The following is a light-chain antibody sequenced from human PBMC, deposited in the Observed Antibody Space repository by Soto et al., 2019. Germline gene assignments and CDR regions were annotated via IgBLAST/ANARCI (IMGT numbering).Light chain of an antibody. CDR3: HHSTTWT. CDR2: AAS. Sequence: DIQLTRSSSSLSASVVDRVTIIGSASQSISTSLNWYQQKPGKAPKLLIYAASSLQSGVPSRFSGSGSETDFTLTISSLQPEDFATYSCHHSTTWTFGGGTKVDIK. CDR1: QSISTS. J-gene: IGKJ4*02. V-gene: IGKV1-39*01.